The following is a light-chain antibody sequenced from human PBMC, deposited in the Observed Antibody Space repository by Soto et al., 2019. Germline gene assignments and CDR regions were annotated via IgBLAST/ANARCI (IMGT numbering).Light chain of an antibody. Sequence: MTQSPSTLSGSVGDRVTLSCRASETVRSNLAWYQQKPGQAPRLLIYGASTRATGIPARFSGSGSGTEFTLTISSLKSEDFAVYYCQQYNNWWTFGQGTKVDIK. J-gene: IGKJ1*01. CDR2: GAS. CDR1: ETVRSN. CDR3: QQYNNWWT. V-gene: IGKV3-15*01.